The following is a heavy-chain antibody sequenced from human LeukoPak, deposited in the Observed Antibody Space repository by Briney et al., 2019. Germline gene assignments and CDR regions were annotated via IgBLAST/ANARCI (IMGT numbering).Heavy chain of an antibody. V-gene: IGHV1-58*01. D-gene: IGHD1-7*01. Sequence: SVKVSCKASGFTFTSSVVQWVRQARGQRLEWIGWIVVGSGNTNYAQKFQERVTITRDMSTSTAYMELSSLRFEDTAVYYCARDSRTKDPRAFDIWGQGTMVTVSS. CDR2: IVVGSGNT. CDR3: ARDSRTKDPRAFDI. J-gene: IGHJ3*02. CDR1: GFTFTSSV.